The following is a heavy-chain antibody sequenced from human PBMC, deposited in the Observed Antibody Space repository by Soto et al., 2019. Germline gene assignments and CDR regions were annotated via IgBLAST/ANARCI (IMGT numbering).Heavy chain of an antibody. CDR2: IVVGIGNT. J-gene: IGHJ6*02. Sequence: SVKVSCKASGFTFTSSAVQWVRQARGQRLEWIGWIVVGIGNTNYAQKFQERVTITRDMSTSTAYMELSSLRSEDTAVYYCASKGNDYGDDGRFSGGMDVWGQGTTVTVSS. V-gene: IGHV1-58*01. CDR1: GFTFTSSA. CDR3: ASKGNDYGDDGRFSGGMDV. D-gene: IGHD4-17*01.